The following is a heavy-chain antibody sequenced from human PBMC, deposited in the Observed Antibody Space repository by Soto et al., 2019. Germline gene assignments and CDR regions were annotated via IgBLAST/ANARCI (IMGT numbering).Heavy chain of an antibody. Sequence: HPGGSLRLSCAASGFTFSSYGMHWVRQAPGKGLEWVAVISYDGSNKYYADSVKGRFTISRDSSKNTLYLQMNSLRAEDTAVYYCAVVAATAPVDYWGQGTLVTVSS. CDR3: AVVAATAPVDY. D-gene: IGHD2-15*01. J-gene: IGHJ4*02. CDR2: ISYDGSNK. CDR1: GFTFSSYG. V-gene: IGHV3-30*03.